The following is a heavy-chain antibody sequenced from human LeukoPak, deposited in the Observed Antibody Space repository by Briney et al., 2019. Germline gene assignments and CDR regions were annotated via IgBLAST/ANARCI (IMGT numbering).Heavy chain of an antibody. CDR3: ARGPSIQLWSDPYYYYGMDV. Sequence: SETLSLTCAVYGGSFSSYYWSWIRQPPGKGLEWIGEINHSGSTNYNPSLKSRVTISVDTSKNQFSLKLSSVTAADTAVYYCARGPSIQLWSDPYYYYGMDVWGQGTTVTVSS. D-gene: IGHD5-18*01. J-gene: IGHJ6*02. CDR2: INHSGST. CDR1: GGSFSSYY. V-gene: IGHV4-34*01.